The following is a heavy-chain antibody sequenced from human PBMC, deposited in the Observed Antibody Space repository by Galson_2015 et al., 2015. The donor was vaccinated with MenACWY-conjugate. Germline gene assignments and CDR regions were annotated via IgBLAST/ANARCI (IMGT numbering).Heavy chain of an antibody. V-gene: IGHV1-3*01. CDR1: GYTFTSYA. CDR3: ARLYPGGYDSSGCPLDY. D-gene: IGHD3-22*01. Sequence: SVKVSCKASGYTFTSYAMHWARQAPGQRLEWMGWINAGNGNTKYSQKFQGRVTITRDTSASTADMELSSLRSEDTAVYYCARLYPGGYDSSGCPLDYWGQGTLVTVSS. CDR2: INAGNGNT. J-gene: IGHJ4*02.